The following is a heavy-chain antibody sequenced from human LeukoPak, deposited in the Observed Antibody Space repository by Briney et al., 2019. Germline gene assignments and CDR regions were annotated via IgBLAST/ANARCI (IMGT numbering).Heavy chain of an antibody. CDR2: INSDGSST. D-gene: IGHD3-22*01. Sequence: GGSLRLSYAASGFTFSSYWMHWVRQAPGEGLGWVSRINSDGSSTSYADSVKGRFTISRDNAKNTLYLQMNSLRAEDTAVYYCARPYYYDSSGYCFGDWGQGTLVTVSS. V-gene: IGHV3-74*01. CDR1: GFTFSSYW. J-gene: IGHJ4*02. CDR3: ARPYYYDSSGYCFGD.